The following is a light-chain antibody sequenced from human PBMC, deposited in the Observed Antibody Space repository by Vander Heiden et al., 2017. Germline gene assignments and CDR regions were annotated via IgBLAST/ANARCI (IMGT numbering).Light chain of an antibody. V-gene: IGKV1-39*01. J-gene: IGKJ2*01. CDR3: QQSYTTPYT. Sequence: DIQMTQSPSSLSASVGDRVTISRRANQTIIADVNWYQERPGKAPNLLIFAASTLRSGVPSRFSGGGSGSDFTLTIASLQPEDFATYFCQQSYTTPYTFGQGTKL. CDR2: AAS. CDR1: QTIIAD.